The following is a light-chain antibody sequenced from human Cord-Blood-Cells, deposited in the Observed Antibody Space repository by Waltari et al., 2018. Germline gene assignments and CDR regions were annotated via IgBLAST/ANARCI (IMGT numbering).Light chain of an antibody. J-gene: IGLJ1*01. CDR3: CSYAGSSTYV. V-gene: IGLV2-23*01. CDR2: EGS. Sequence: SALAQPASVSGSPGTSLTLPCTGTNIHVWGSNLVSWYQQHPGKAPKLMIYEGSKRPSGVSNRFSGSKSGNTASLTISGLQAEDEADYYCCSYAGSSTYVFGTGTKVTVL. CDR1: NIHVWGSNL.